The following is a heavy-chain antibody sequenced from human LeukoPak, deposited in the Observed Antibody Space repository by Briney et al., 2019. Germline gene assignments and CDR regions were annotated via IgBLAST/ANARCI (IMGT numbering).Heavy chain of an antibody. CDR3: ARDGSSSWYQNYYYMDV. CDR2: IGACNGNT. J-gene: IGHJ6*03. Sequence: ASVKVSCKASGYTFTSYGISWVRQAPGQGLEWMGWIGACNGNTNYAQKLQGRVTMTTDTSTSTAYMELRSLRSDDTAVYYCARDGSSSWYQNYYYMDVWGKGTTVTVSS. D-gene: IGHD6-13*01. V-gene: IGHV1-18*01. CDR1: GYTFTSYG.